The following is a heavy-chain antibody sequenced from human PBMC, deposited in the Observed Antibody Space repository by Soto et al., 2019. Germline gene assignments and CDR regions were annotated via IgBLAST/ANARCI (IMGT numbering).Heavy chain of an antibody. V-gene: IGHV1-69*13. CDR1: GGTFSSYA. CDR2: IIPIFGTA. D-gene: IGHD3-22*01. CDR3: ARRYYYDSSGYSNEDY. Sequence: SVKVSCKASGGTFSSYAISWVRQAPGQGLEWMGGIIPIFGTANYAQKFQGRVTITADESTSTAYMELSSLRSEDTAVYYCARRYYYDSSGYSNEDYWGQGTLVTVSS. J-gene: IGHJ4*02.